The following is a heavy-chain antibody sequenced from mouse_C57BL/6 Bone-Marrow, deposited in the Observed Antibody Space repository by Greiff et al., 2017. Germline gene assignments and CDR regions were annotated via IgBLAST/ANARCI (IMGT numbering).Heavy chain of an antibody. J-gene: IGHJ2*01. CDR3: TDYYGSSGY. V-gene: IGHV6-3*01. Sequence: EVKLLESGGGLVQPGGSMKFSCVASGFTFSNYWMNWVRQSPEKGLEWVAQIRLKSDNYATNYAESVKGRFTISRDNSKSMVYLQMNNLRAEDTGIYYCTDYYGSSGYWGQGTTLTVST. CDR2: IRLKSDNYAT. D-gene: IGHD1-1*01. CDR1: GFTFSNYW.